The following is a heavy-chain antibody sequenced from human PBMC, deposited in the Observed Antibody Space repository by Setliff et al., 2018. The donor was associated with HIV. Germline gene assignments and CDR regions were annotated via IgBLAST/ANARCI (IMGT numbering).Heavy chain of an antibody. CDR2: INTNSGDT. Sequence: ASVKVSCKASGYTFTNNDINWVRQAPGRGLEWMGWINTNSGDTNFAQKFQGRVTMTRDTSISTAYMELSRLRSDDTAVYYCARGPITMIVVYFDYWGQGTLVTVSS. CDR3: ARGPITMIVVYFDY. J-gene: IGHJ4*02. V-gene: IGHV1-2*02. CDR1: GYTFTNND. D-gene: IGHD3-22*01.